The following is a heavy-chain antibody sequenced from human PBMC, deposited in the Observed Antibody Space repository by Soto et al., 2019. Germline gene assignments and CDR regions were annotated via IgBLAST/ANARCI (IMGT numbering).Heavy chain of an antibody. D-gene: IGHD2-15*01. V-gene: IGHV5-51*01. Sequence: PGESLKISCKGFGYRFSSFWIDWVRQVPGKGLEWMAISYPGESVTRYSPSFQGRVTISVDKSINTAYLQWSGLKASDTAVHYCARRGGYCSGGSCDSGYYYYGMDVWGQGTTVTVSS. J-gene: IGHJ6*02. CDR1: GYRFSSFW. CDR3: ARRGGYCSGGSCDSGYYYYGMDV. CDR2: SYPGESVT.